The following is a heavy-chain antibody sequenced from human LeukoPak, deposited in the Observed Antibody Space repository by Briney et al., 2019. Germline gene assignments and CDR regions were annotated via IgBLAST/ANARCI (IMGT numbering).Heavy chain of an antibody. CDR2: IYDSGST. Sequence: SETLSLTCTVSGGSIRSSYYYWGWIRQPPGKGLEWIGSIYDSGSTYYNPSLKSRVTISVDTSKNQFSLKLSSVTAADTAVYYCAREGGGNSVKDWGQGTLVTVSS. D-gene: IGHD4-23*01. V-gene: IGHV4-39*02. CDR3: AREGGGNSVKD. J-gene: IGHJ4*02. CDR1: GGSIRSSYYY.